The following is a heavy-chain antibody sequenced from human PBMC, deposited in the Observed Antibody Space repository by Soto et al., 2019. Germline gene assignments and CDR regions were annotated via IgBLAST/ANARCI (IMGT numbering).Heavy chain of an antibody. V-gene: IGHV1-2*02. CDR1: GYTFTGYY. Sequence: ASVKVSCKASGYTFTGYYMHWVRQAPGQGLEWMGWINPNSGGTNYAQKFQGRVTMTRDTSISTAYMELSRLRSDDTAVYYCARDQLELPSYYYYGMDVWGQGTTVTVPS. CDR2: INPNSGGT. D-gene: IGHD1-7*01. CDR3: ARDQLELPSYYYYGMDV. J-gene: IGHJ6*02.